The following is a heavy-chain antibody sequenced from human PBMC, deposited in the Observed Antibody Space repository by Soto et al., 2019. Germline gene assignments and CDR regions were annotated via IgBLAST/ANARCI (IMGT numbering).Heavy chain of an antibody. CDR3: ARHVRNTVVIWNWFDP. V-gene: IGHV4-39*01. CDR2: IYYSGST. Sequence: PSETLSLTCTVSGGSISSSSYYWGWIRQPPGKGLEWIGSIYYSGSTYYNPSLKSRVTISVDTSKNQFSLKLSSVTAADTAVYYCARHVRNTVVIWNWFDPWGQGTLVTVSS. D-gene: IGHD2-15*01. J-gene: IGHJ5*02. CDR1: GGSISSSSYY.